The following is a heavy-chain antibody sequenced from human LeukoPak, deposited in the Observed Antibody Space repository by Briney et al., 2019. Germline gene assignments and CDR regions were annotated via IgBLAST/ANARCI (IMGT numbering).Heavy chain of an antibody. CDR1: GFTFDDYA. CDR3: AKEYSSPSLGINPFDY. V-gene: IGHV3-9*03. CDR2: ISWNSGSI. Sequence: GRSLRLSCAASGFTFDDYAMHWVRQAPGKGLEWVSGISWNSGSIGYADSVKGRFTISRDNAKNSLYLQMNSLRAEDMALYYCAKEYSSPSLGINPFDYWGQGTLVTVSS. D-gene: IGHD6-6*01. J-gene: IGHJ4*02.